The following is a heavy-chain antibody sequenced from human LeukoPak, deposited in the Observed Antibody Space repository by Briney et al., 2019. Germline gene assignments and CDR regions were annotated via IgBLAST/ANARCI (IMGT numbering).Heavy chain of an antibody. Sequence: GGSPRLSCAASGFTFSNAWMSWVRQAPGKGLEWVGRIKSKTDGGTTDYAAPVKGRLTISRDDSKNTLYLQMNSLKTEDTAVYYCTTDLFGRYCSGGSCYSSFAYWGQGTLVTVSS. CDR1: GFTFSNAW. J-gene: IGHJ4*02. V-gene: IGHV3-15*01. D-gene: IGHD2-15*01. CDR2: IKSKTDGGTT. CDR3: TTDLFGRYCSGGSCYSSFAY.